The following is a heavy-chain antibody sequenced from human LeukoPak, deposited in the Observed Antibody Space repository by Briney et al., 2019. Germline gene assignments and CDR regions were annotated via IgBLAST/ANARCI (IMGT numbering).Heavy chain of an antibody. V-gene: IGHV3-7*01. CDR3: ARGPQWLVPDWYFDL. CDR2: IKQDGSEK. CDR1: GFTFSSYW. J-gene: IGHJ2*01. Sequence: GGSLRLSCAASGFTFSSYWMSWVRQAPGKGLEWVANIKQDGSEKYYVDSVKGRFTISRDNAKNSLYLKMNSLRAEDTAVYYCARGPQWLVPDWYFDLWGRGTLVTVSS. D-gene: IGHD6-19*01.